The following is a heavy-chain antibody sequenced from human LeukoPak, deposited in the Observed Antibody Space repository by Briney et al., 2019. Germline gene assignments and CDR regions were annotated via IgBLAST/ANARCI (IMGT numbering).Heavy chain of an antibody. CDR1: GFTFSSYA. Sequence: PGGSLRLSCAASGFTFSSYAMHWVRQAPGKGLEYVSAISSNGGSTYYANSVKGRFTISRDNSKNTLYLQMGSLRAEDMAVYYCARAVPQQWLVFGYYYYYYMDVWGKGTTVTISS. V-gene: IGHV3-64*01. CDR3: ARAVPQQWLVFGYYYYYYMDV. D-gene: IGHD6-19*01. J-gene: IGHJ6*03. CDR2: ISSNGGST.